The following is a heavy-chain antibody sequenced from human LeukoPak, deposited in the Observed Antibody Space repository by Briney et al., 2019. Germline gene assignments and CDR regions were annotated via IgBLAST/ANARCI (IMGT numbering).Heavy chain of an antibody. V-gene: IGHV3-21*01. Sequence: GGSLRLPCAASGFTFSSYSMNWVRQAPGKGLEWVSSISSSSSYIYYADSVKGRFTISRDNAKNSLYLQMNSLRAEDTAVYYCARDYYGSGEYYYYYYGMDVWGQGTTVTVSS. D-gene: IGHD3-10*01. J-gene: IGHJ6*02. CDR2: ISSSSSYI. CDR1: GFTFSSYS. CDR3: ARDYYGSGEYYYYYYGMDV.